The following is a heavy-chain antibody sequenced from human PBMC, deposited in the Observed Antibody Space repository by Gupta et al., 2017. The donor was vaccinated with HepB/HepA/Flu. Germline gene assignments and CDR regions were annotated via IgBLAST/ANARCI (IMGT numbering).Heavy chain of an antibody. D-gene: IGHD3-10*01. J-gene: IGHJ4*02. CDR1: TFSNFG. V-gene: IGHV3-33*01. Sequence: TFSNFGLHWVRQAPGKGLEWVAVIWYDGNNKYYADSVKGRFTISRDNSKNTLYLQMKSLRAEDTAVYYCARDYYGSGSVPAHWGQGTLVTVSS. CDR2: IWYDGNNK. CDR3: ARDYYGSGSVPAH.